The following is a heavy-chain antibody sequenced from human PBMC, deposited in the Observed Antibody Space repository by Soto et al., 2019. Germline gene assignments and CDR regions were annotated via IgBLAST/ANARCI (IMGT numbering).Heavy chain of an antibody. Sequence: WGSLRLSCAASGFTFVSYTMISVRHSPCKGLEWVSGISATGGSTYYADSVKGRFTFSRDNSKNTLYLQMNSLRAEDTAVYYCAKGFIRDCGGDCTVDTWGQGTLVTVSS. D-gene: IGHD2-21*02. CDR3: AKGFIRDCGGDCTVDT. CDR1: GFTFVSYT. J-gene: IGHJ5*02. V-gene: IGHV3-23*01. CDR2: ISATGGST.